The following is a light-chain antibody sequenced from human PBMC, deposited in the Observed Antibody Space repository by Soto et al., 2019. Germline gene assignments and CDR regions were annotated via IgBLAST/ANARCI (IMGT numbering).Light chain of an antibody. CDR3: NSYTSSSNLV. J-gene: IGLJ3*02. V-gene: IGLV2-14*01. CDR2: DVS. Sequence: QSALTQPASVSGSPGQSITISCTGTSSDVGGYNYVSWYQQHPGKAPKLLIYDVSNRPSVVSNRFSGSKSGNTASQTISGLQAEDEADYYCNSYTSSSNLVFGGGTKLTVL. CDR1: SSDVGGYNY.